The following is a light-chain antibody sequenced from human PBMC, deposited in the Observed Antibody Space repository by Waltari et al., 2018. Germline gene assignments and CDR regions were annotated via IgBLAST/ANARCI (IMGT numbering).Light chain of an antibody. V-gene: IGKV3-11*01. Sequence: EIVLTQSPATLSLSPGERATLSCRASQSVSSYLAWYQQKPGQAPRLLIYDASNRATGIPARFSGSGSGTDFTLTSSSLEPEDLAVYYCQQRSNWPRGTFGGGTKVEIK. CDR2: DAS. CDR1: QSVSSY. CDR3: QQRSNWPRGT. J-gene: IGKJ4*01.